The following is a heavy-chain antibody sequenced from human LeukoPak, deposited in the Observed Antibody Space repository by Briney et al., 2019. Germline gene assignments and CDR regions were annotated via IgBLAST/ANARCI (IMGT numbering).Heavy chain of an antibody. V-gene: IGHV5-51*01. Sequence: GESLKISCKGSGYSFTTYWIGWVRQMPGKGLEWMGIIYPGDSDTRYSPSFQGQVIISVDKSISTAYLQWSNLKASDTAMYYCARQRHDAFDIWGQGTMVTVSS. CDR1: GYSFTTYW. CDR3: ARQRHDAFDI. CDR2: IYPGDSDT. J-gene: IGHJ3*02.